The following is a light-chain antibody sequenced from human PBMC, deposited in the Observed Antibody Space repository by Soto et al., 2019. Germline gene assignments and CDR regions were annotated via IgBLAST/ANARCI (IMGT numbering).Light chain of an antibody. CDR2: SNN. Sequence: QSVLTQPPSASGTPGQRVTISCSGSTSNIGNNFVNWYQQLPGTAPKLLIYSNNQRPSGVPDRFSGSKSGTSASLAISGLQSEDEADYYCAAWDDSLNGVLFGGGTKLTVL. CDR1: TSNIGNNF. J-gene: IGLJ2*01. V-gene: IGLV1-44*01. CDR3: AAWDDSLNGVL.